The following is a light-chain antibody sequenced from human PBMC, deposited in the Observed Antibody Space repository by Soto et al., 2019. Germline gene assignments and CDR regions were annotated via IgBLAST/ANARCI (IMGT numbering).Light chain of an antibody. CDR1: SSDVGGYNY. CDR2: EVS. Sequence: QSALTQPPSASGSPGQSITISCTGTSSDVGGYNYVSWYQQHPGKAPKLMIYEVSKRPSGVPNRFSGSKSGNTASLTVSGLQAEDEAHYYCSSYAGSNTVVFGGGTQLTVI. J-gene: IGLJ2*01. CDR3: SSYAGSNTVV. V-gene: IGLV2-8*01.